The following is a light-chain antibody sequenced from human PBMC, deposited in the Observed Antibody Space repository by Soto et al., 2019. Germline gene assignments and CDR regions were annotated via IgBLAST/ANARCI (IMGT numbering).Light chain of an antibody. Sequence: SVLPKPPSASVTPGQRVTISCSGSSSNIGSNYVYWYQQLPGMAPKLLIYRNNQRPSGVPDRFSGSKSGTSASLAISGLRSEDEADYYCAAWDDSLSGRGVFGTGTKVTVL. J-gene: IGLJ1*01. V-gene: IGLV1-47*01. CDR2: RNN. CDR3: AAWDDSLSGRGV. CDR1: SSNIGSNY.